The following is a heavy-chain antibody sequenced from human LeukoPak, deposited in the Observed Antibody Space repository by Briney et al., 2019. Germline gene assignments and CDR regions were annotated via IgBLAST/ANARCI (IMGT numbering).Heavy chain of an antibody. CDR1: GFTFSTYA. Sequence: GGSLRLSCAASGFTFSTYAMSWVRQAPGKGLEWVSAICGSDGSRYYADSVKGRFTISRDNSKNTLYLQMNSLRGEDTAVYYCAKGGSPSCYSSSGYWGQGTLVTVSS. D-gene: IGHD2-2*01. V-gene: IGHV3-23*01. CDR2: ICGSDGSR. CDR3: AKGGSPSCYSSSGY. J-gene: IGHJ4*02.